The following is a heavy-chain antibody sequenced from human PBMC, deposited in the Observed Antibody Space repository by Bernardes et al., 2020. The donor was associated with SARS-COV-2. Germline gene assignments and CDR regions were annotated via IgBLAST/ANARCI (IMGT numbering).Heavy chain of an antibody. V-gene: IGHV3-48*03. D-gene: IGHD5-18*01. J-gene: IGHJ4*02. CDR3: AREYTYGFDS. CDR1: GFTFSSSV. Sequence: RGSLRLSCAASGFTFSSSVMNWVRQAPGKGLEWVSYISTGGSTKYYADSVKGRFTISRDNAKNSLYLQMNSLRAEDTAVYYCAREYTYGFDSWGQGTLVTVSS. CDR2: ISTGGSTK.